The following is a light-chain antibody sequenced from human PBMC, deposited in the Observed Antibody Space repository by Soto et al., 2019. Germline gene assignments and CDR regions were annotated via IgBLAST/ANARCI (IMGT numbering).Light chain of an antibody. CDR2: GAS. Sequence: EIVLTQSPGTLSLSPGERATISCRASQSVSSSYLAWYQQKPGQAPRLLIYGASSRATGIPDRFSGSGSGTDFTLTISRLEPEDFAVYYCQQYGSSSDTFGQGTKVDIK. V-gene: IGKV3-20*01. CDR3: QQYGSSSDT. J-gene: IGKJ1*01. CDR1: QSVSSSY.